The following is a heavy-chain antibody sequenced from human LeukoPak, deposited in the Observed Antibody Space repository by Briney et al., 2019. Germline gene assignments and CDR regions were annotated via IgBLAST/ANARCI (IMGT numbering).Heavy chain of an antibody. V-gene: IGHV4-34*01. J-gene: IGHJ4*02. CDR3: ARGRSYGGLDY. CDR1: GGSFSGYY. Sequence: PSETLSLTCAVYGGSFSGYYWSWIRQPPGKGLEWIGEINHSGSTNYNPSLKSRVTISVDTSKNQFSLKLSSVTAADTAVYYCARGRSYGGLDYWGQGTLVTVSS. CDR2: INHSGST. D-gene: IGHD4-23*01.